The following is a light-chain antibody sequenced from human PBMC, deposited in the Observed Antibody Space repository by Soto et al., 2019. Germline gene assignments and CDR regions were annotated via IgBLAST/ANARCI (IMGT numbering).Light chain of an antibody. V-gene: IGKV3-20*01. CDR2: GAS. J-gene: IGKJ4*01. CDR1: QSVSSSY. Sequence: EIVLTQSPGTLSLSPGERATLSCRASQSVSSSYLAWYQQKPGQAPRLLIYGASSRATGIPDRFSGSGSGTDFTPNISRLEPEDSAVYYCQQYGSSPPKLTFGGGTKVEIK. CDR3: QQYGSSPPKLT.